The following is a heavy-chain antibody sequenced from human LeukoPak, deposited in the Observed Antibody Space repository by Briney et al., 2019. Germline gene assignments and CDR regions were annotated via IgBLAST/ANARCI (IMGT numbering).Heavy chain of an antibody. CDR2: INKDGTEI. V-gene: IGHV3-7*01. CDR1: GIIFSNYW. CDR3: TRWRGAQSEFEY. Sequence: PGGSLRLSCAASGIIFSNYWMTWVRQAPGKGLEWVADINKDGTEIWYVDSVKGRFTISRDNAKNSVYLQMNSPRAEDTAVYYCTRWRGAQSEFEYWGQGTLVTVSP. D-gene: IGHD3-3*01. J-gene: IGHJ4*02.